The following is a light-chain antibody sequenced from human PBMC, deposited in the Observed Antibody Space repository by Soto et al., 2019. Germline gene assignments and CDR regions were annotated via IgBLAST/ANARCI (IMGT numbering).Light chain of an antibody. CDR1: SSDVGTYNL. J-gene: IGLJ2*01. V-gene: IGLV2-23*02. CDR2: EVT. Sequence: QPVLTQPASVSGSPGQSITISCTGTSSDVGTYNLVSWYQRHPGKAPTLMIYEVTKRPSGVSNRFSGSKSGNTASLTISGLQAEDEADYYCCSYAGVTSVIFGGGTKLTVL. CDR3: CSYAGVTSVI.